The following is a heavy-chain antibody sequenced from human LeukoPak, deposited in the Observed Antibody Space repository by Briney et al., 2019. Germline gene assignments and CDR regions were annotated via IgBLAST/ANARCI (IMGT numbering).Heavy chain of an antibody. J-gene: IGHJ3*02. CDR2: INSDGSST. D-gene: IGHD3-3*01. Sequence: GGSLRLXCAASGFTYSSYWMHWVRQAPGKGLVSVSRINSDGSSTSYADSVKGRFTISRDNAKNTLYLQMNSLRAEDTAVYYCARDLYDFWSGPHGAFDIWGQGTMVTVSS. V-gene: IGHV3-74*01. CDR1: GFTYSSYW. CDR3: ARDLYDFWSGPHGAFDI.